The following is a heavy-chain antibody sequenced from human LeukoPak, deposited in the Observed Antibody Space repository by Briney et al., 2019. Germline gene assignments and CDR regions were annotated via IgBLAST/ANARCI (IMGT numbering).Heavy chain of an antibody. D-gene: IGHD4-17*01. CDR3: ANEIRPNDY. V-gene: IGHV3-11*01. CDR1: GFIFSDYY. CDR2: ISSSGSAI. J-gene: IGHJ4*02. Sequence: GGSLRLSCAVSGFIFSDYYMSWIRQAPGKGLEWVSYISSSGSAIYYADSVKGRFTISRDNSKNTLYLQMNSLRAEDTAVYYCANEIRPNDYWGQGTQVTVSS.